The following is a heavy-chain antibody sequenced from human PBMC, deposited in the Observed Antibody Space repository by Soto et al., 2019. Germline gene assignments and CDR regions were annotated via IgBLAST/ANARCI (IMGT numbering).Heavy chain of an antibody. CDR2: ISYDGSNK. CDR1: GFTFSSYA. CDR3: ARDCISTSCPGDY. D-gene: IGHD2-2*01. V-gene: IGHV3-30*09. J-gene: IGHJ4*02. Sequence: QVQLVESGGGVVQPGRSLRLSCAASGFTFSSYAMHWVRQAPGKGLEWVAVISYDGSNKYYADSVKGRFAISRDNSXNTLYLQMNXXRXEDTAVYYCARDCISTSCPGDYWGQGTLVTVSS.